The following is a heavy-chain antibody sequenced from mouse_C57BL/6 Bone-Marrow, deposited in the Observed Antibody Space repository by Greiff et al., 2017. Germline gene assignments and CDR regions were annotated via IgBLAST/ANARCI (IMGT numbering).Heavy chain of an antibody. Sequence: DVKLQESGAELVKPGASVKLSCTASGFNIKDYYMHWVKQRTEQGLEWIGRIDPEDGETKYAPKFQGKATITADTSSNTAYLQLSSLTSKDTAVYYCARDYDYDYAMDYWGQGTSVTVSS. CDR2: IDPEDGET. CDR1: GFNIKDYY. V-gene: IGHV14-2*01. D-gene: IGHD2-4*01. CDR3: ARDYDYDYAMDY. J-gene: IGHJ4*01.